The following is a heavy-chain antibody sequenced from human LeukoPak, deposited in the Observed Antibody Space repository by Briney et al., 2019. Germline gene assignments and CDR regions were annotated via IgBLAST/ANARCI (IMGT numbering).Heavy chain of an antibody. D-gene: IGHD6-13*01. CDR1: GYTFTGYY. V-gene: IGHV1-18*04. CDR3: ARDIAPNTRYYYYGMDV. Sequence: GASVKVSCKASGYTFTGYYMHWVRQAPGQGLEWMGWISAYNGNTNYAQKLQGRVTMTTDTSTSTAYMELRSLRSDDTAVYYCARDIAPNTRYYYYGMDVWGQGTTVTVSS. CDR2: ISAYNGNT. J-gene: IGHJ6*02.